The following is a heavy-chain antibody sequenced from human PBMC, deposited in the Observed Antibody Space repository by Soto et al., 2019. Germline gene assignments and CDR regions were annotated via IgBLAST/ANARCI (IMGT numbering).Heavy chain of an antibody. CDR1: GYTFNSYG. J-gene: IGHJ4*02. Sequence: QVQLVQSGAEVKKPGASVKVSCKASGYTFNSYGISWVRQAPGQGLEWMGWISAYNGNTNDAQKLQGRVTMTKDTSSRTAYMETRSLRSDDTAVYYCAGATWELGYDWGQGTLVTVSS. D-gene: IGHD1-26*01. CDR3: AGATWELGYD. V-gene: IGHV1-18*01. CDR2: ISAYNGNT.